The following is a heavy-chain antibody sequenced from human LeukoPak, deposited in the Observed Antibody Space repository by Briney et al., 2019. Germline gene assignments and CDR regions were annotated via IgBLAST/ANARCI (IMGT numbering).Heavy chain of an antibody. CDR3: ARHAHYYDSSGYFVYYFDY. D-gene: IGHD3-22*01. V-gene: IGHV4-59*08. J-gene: IGHJ4*02. CDR1: GGSISSYY. Sequence: SETLSLTCTVSGGSISSYYWSWIRQPPGKGLEWIGYIYNSGSTNYNPSLKSRVTISVDTSKNQFSLKLSSVTAADTAVYYCARHAHYYDSSGYFVYYFDYWGQGTLVTVSS. CDR2: IYNSGST.